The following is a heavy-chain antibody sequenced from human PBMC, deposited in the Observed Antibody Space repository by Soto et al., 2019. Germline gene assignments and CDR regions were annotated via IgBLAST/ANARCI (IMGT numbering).Heavy chain of an antibody. CDR1: GDSVSSNTAA. Sequence: SQTLSLTCAISGDSVSSNTAAWNWIRSSPSRGLEWLGRTYYRSNWRHDYAVSVRSRITVNPDTSKNHFSLQLNSVTPDDTAVYYCARGVAGSGFDLWGQGTLVTAPQ. CDR3: ARGVAGSGFDL. CDR2: TYYRSNWRH. V-gene: IGHV6-1*01. D-gene: IGHD6-19*01. J-gene: IGHJ4*02.